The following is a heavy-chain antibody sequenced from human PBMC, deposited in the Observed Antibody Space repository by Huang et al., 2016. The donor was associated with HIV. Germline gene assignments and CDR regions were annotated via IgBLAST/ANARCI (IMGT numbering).Heavy chain of an antibody. CDR3: VRGRGTSWSFFDT. CDR1: GDSFSDFF. CDR2: INHVGKT. D-gene: IGHD2-2*01. V-gene: IGHV4-34*01. J-gene: IGHJ4*02. Sequence: QVRLDQWGAGLLKPSETLSLTCAVYGDSFSDFFWSWIRQSPGKGLEWIGEINHVGKTNDNPSLKSRVTSAVDTSKNQFSLKLKSVTVDDTSMYYCVRGRGTSWSFFDTWGQGSLVTVFS.